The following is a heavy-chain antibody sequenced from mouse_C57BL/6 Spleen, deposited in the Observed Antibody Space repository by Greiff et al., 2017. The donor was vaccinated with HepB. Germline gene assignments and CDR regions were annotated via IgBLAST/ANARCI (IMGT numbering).Heavy chain of an antibody. V-gene: IGHV1-82*01. CDR1: GYAFSSSW. J-gene: IGHJ4*01. CDR3: AERDAMDY. Sequence: VQVVESGPELVKPGASVKISCKASGYAFSSSWMNWVKQRPGKGLEWIGRIYPGDGDTNYNGKFKGKATLTADKSSSTAYMQLSSLTSEDSAVYFCAERDAMDYWGQGTSVTVSS. CDR2: IYPGDGDT.